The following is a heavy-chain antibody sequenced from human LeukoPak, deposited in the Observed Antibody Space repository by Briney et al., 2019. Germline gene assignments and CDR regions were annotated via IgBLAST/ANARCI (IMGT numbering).Heavy chain of an antibody. CDR3: AREPQAWYNSSWVLDY. J-gene: IGHJ4*02. D-gene: IGHD6-13*01. CDR2: ISAYNGNT. V-gene: IGHV1-18*01. Sequence: GASVKVSCKASGYTFTSYGISWVRQAPGQGLEWMGWISAYNGNTNYAQKLQGRVTVTTDTSTSTAYMELRSLRSDDTAVYYCAREPQAWYNSSWVLDYWGQGTLVTVSS. CDR1: GYTFTSYG.